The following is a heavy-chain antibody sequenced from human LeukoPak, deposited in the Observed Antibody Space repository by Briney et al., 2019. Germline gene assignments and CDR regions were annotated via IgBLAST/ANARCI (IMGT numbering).Heavy chain of an antibody. J-gene: IGHJ5*02. CDR1: GFTFDDYG. D-gene: IGHD2-2*01. Sequence: GRSLRLSCAASGFTFDDYGMSWVRQAPGKGLEWVSGINWNGGSTGYADSVKGRFTISRDNAKNSLYLQMNSLRAEDTALYHCARGGSSTSPFDPWGQGTLVTVSS. V-gene: IGHV3-20*01. CDR2: INWNGGST. CDR3: ARGGSSTSPFDP.